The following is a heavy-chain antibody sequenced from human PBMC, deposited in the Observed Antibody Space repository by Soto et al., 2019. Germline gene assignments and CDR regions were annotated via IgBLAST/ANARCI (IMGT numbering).Heavy chain of an antibody. CDR3: ARRVLGFMSGYYYGMDV. CDR2: ISAYNGNT. Sequence: ASVKVSCKASGYTFPSYGISWVRQAPGQGLEWMGWISAYNGNTNYAQKLQGRVTMTTDTSTSTAYMELRSLRSDDTAVYYCARRVLGFMSGYYYGMDVWGQGTTVTVSS. J-gene: IGHJ6*02. CDR1: GYTFPSYG. D-gene: IGHD3-10*01. V-gene: IGHV1-18*04.